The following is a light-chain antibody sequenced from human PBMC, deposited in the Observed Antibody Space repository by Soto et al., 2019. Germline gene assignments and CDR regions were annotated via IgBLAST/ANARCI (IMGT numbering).Light chain of an antibody. CDR3: QSYDSSHAV. CDR1: SSNIGAGYD. V-gene: IGLV1-40*01. CDR2: GNS. Sequence: QSVLTQPPSGSGAPGQRVTISCTGSSSNIGAGYDVHWYQQLPGTAPKLLIYGNSNRPSGVPDRFSGSKSGTSASLAITGLQAEDEADYYCQSYDSSHAVFGGGTQLTVL. J-gene: IGLJ7*01.